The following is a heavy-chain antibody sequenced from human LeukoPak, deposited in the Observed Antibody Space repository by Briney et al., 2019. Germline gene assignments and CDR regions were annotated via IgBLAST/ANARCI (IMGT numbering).Heavy chain of an antibody. J-gene: IGHJ4*02. CDR3: PRAARLRDHRSESSHSPGYDF. Sequence: KPSETLSLTCAVYGGTFSGYYWTWFRQSPGKGLEWIGEITHSGSSNHNPSLKSRVTISVDTSENQFSLKLSSVTAADTAVYYCPRAARLRDHRSESSHSPGYDFWGQGTLVTVSS. CDR2: ITHSGSS. CDR1: GGTFSGYY. V-gene: IGHV4-34*01. D-gene: IGHD3-10*01.